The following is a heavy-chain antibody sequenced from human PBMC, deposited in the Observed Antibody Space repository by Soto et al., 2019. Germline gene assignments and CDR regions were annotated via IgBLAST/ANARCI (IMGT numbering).Heavy chain of an antibody. CDR1: GFTFSSYS. CDR2: ISSSSSTI. J-gene: IGHJ3*02. Sequence: EVQLVESGGGLVQPGGSLRLSCAASGFTFSSYSMNWVRQAPGKGLEWVSYISSSSSTIYYADSGKGRFTISRDNAKNSLYMQMHGLRAEDTAVYYCSLDRYYYDGRGAFDIWGQGTMVTVSS. D-gene: IGHD3-22*01. V-gene: IGHV3-48*01. CDR3: SLDRYYYDGRGAFDI.